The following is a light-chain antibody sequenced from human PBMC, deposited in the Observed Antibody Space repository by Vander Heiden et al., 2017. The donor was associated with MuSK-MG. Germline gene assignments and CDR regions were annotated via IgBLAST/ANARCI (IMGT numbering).Light chain of an antibody. CDR3: QQIHTCPRT. CDR2: FVT. CDR1: QSISNH. Sequence: IQLTNAPSFLSASVGDRVTITCRASQSISNHLAWYQQKPGRGPTLLMYFVTALENGVPSRFSGSGSGAEFTLTISSLQPEDSATYYCQQIHTCPRTFGGGTKVEI. V-gene: IGKV1-9*01. J-gene: IGKJ4*02.